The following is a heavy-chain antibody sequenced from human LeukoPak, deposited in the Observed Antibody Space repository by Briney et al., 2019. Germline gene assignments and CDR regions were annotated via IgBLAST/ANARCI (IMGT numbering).Heavy chain of an antibody. CDR3: ARDRRFLEWLPEHRWYYGMDV. CDR1: GGTFSSYA. Sequence: GASVKVSCKASGGTFSSYAISWVRQAPGQGLEWMGGIIPIFGTANYAQKFQGRVTITADESTSTAYMELSSLRSEDTAVYYCARDRRFLEWLPEHRWYYGMDVWGQGTTVTVSS. CDR2: IIPIFGTA. J-gene: IGHJ6*02. D-gene: IGHD3-3*01. V-gene: IGHV1-69*13.